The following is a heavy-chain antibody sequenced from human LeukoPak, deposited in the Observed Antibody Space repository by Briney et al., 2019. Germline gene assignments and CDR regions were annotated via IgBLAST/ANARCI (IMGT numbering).Heavy chain of an antibody. V-gene: IGHV3-20*04. Sequence: GGSLRLSCAASGFTFDDYGMSWVRHAPGKGLEWVSGINWNGGSTGYADSVKGRFTISRDNAKNSLYLQMNSLRAEDTAVYYCARVGYSGYDYGVGIYYYYYYYMDVWGKGTTVTVSS. CDR3: ARVGYSGYDYGVGIYYYYYYYMDV. CDR1: GFTFDDYG. D-gene: IGHD5-12*01. CDR2: INWNGGST. J-gene: IGHJ6*03.